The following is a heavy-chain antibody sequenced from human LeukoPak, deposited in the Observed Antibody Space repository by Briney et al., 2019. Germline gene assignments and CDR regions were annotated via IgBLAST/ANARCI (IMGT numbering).Heavy chain of an antibody. CDR1: GYTFTGYY. Sequence: ASVKVSCKASGYTFTGYYIHWVRQAPGQGLEWMGWINPHSGGTNYAQKFQGGVTMTRDTSITTAYMELSSLRSDDTAVYYCARDIYDSSGYYSFDYWGQGTLVTVSS. J-gene: IGHJ4*02. D-gene: IGHD3-22*01. CDR2: INPHSGGT. CDR3: ARDIYDSSGYYSFDY. V-gene: IGHV1-2*02.